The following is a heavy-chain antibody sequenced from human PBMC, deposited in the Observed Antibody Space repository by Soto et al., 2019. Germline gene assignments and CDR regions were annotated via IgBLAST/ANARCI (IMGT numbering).Heavy chain of an antibody. CDR3: VRDGAGAYCLGGFGP. D-gene: IGHD2-21*01. J-gene: IGHJ5*02. CDR2: IYHSGST. V-gene: IGHV4-31*03. CDR1: GDSISRGGYY. Sequence: QVQLQESGPGLVKPSQTLSLSCTVSGDSISRGGYYWNWIRQHPRKGLEWIGYIYHSGSTNYNPSPKSRVSISVDTSKNQLSLGLTNVTAADTAVYYCVRDGAGAYCLGGFGPWGQGILFTVSS.